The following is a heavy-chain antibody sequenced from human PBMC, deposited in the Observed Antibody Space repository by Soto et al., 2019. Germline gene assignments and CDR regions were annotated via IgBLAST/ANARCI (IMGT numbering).Heavy chain of an antibody. CDR2: ISNRGDT. CDR3: AREPRYCRGGSCSITGDAFDI. Sequence: EVQLVESGGGLVQPGGSLRLSCTASGFIVSDTYMNWVRQAPGKGLEWVSVISNRGDTHYADSVRGRFSLSRDIADNTLHLQMNNLRVEDTAVYYWAREPRYCRGGSCSITGDAFDIWGQGTMVTVSS. J-gene: IGHJ3*02. CDR1: GFIVSDTY. V-gene: IGHV3-66*01. D-gene: IGHD2-15*01.